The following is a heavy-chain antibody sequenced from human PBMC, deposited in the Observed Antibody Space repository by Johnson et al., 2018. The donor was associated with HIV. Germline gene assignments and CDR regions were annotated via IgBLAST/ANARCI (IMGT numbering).Heavy chain of an antibody. Sequence: QVQLVESGGGLVKPGGSLRLSCAASGFTFSDYYMSWIRQAPGKGLEWVAYISCSGITIYYADSVKCRFPLSRDNSKNTLYLQLKSLRAEDTAVSYCAKDVRAAAGTRGLDAFDIWGQGTMVTVSS. J-gene: IGHJ3*02. D-gene: IGHD6-13*01. CDR1: GFTFSDYY. CDR2: ISCSGITI. CDR3: AKDVRAAAGTRGLDAFDI. V-gene: IGHV3-11*04.